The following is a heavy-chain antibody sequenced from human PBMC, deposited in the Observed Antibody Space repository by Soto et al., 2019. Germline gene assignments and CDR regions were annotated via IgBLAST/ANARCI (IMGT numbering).Heavy chain of an antibody. Sequence: GGSLRLSCAASGFTFSSYAMHWVRQAPGKGLEWVAVISYDGSNKYYADSVKGRFTISRDNSKNTLYLQMNSLRAEDTAVYYCARDPHWSRIVVVTAINPPDYWGQGTLVTVSS. J-gene: IGHJ4*02. D-gene: IGHD2-21*02. V-gene: IGHV3-30-3*01. CDR2: ISYDGSNK. CDR3: ARDPHWSRIVVVTAINPPDY. CDR1: GFTFSSYA.